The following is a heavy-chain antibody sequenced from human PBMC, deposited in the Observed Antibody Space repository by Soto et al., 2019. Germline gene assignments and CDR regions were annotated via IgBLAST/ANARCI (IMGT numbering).Heavy chain of an antibody. CDR3: ARAVARGVKTIYFYYGLDV. Sequence: ASVKVSCKASGYSFSSFAMHWVRQAPGQSLEWMGWINPGNGNTKYSQNFQGRVTISRDTSASTAYLELSSLRSEDTAVDYCARAVARGVKTIYFYYGLDVWGEGTTVTFPS. D-gene: IGHD3-10*01. CDR2: INPGNGNT. J-gene: IGHJ6*01. V-gene: IGHV1-3*01. CDR1: GYSFSSFA.